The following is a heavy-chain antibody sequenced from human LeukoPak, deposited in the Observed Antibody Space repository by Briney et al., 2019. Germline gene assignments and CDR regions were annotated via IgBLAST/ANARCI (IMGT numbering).Heavy chain of an antibody. CDR2: IYTSGST. V-gene: IGHV4-61*02. Sequence: PSQTLSLTCTVSGGSISSGSYYWSWIRQPAGKGLEWIGRIYTSGSTNYNPSLKSRVTISVDTSKNQFSLKLSSVTAADTAVYYCASEVVVPAALSYYYYYYMDVWGKGTTVTVSS. CDR1: GGSISSGSYY. D-gene: IGHD2-2*01. J-gene: IGHJ6*03. CDR3: ASEVVVPAALSYYYYYYMDV.